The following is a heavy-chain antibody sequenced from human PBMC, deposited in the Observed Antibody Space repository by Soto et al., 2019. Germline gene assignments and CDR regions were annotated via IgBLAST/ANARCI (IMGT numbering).Heavy chain of an antibody. D-gene: IGHD2-15*01. CDR3: AKDVGYCSGGSCYLDY. CDR2: ISYDGSNK. V-gene: IGHV3-30*18. Sequence: QVQLVESGGGVVQPGRSLRLSCAASGFTFSSYGMHWVRQAPGKGLEWVAVISYDGSNKYYADSVKGRFTISRDNSKNTLYLQMNSLRAVDTAVYYCAKDVGYCSGGSCYLDYWGQGTLVTVSS. J-gene: IGHJ4*02. CDR1: GFTFSSYG.